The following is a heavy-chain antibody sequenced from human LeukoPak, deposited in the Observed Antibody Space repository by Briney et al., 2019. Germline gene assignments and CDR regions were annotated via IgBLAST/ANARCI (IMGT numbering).Heavy chain of an antibody. D-gene: IGHD3-10*01. CDR3: ASSTSSMVRGVNHPYYYYGMDV. CDR1: GFTFSSYS. J-gene: IGHJ6*04. CDR2: ISSSSSDI. Sequence: GGSLRLSCAASGFTFSSYSLNWVRQAPGKGLEWVSSISSSSSDIYYADSVKGRFTISRDNAKNSLYLQMNSLRAEDTAVYYCASSTSSMVRGVNHPYYYYGMDVWGIGTTVTVSS. V-gene: IGHV3-21*01.